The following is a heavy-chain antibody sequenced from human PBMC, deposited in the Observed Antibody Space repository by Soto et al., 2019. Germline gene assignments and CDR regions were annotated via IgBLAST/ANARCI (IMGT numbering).Heavy chain of an antibody. J-gene: IGHJ4*02. CDR1: GGSFSGYY. CDR3: ARGRITMVRGVIIDY. CDR2: INHSGST. D-gene: IGHD3-10*01. V-gene: IGHV4-34*01. Sequence: SETLSLTCAVYGGSFSGYYWSWIRQPPGKGLEWIGEINHSGSTNYNPSLKSRVTISVDTSKNQFSLKLSSVTAADTAVYYCARGRITMVRGVIIDYWGQGTLVTVSS.